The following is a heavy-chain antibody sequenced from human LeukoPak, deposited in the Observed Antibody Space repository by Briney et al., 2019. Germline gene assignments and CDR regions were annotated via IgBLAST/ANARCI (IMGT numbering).Heavy chain of an antibody. CDR1: GFTFSSYA. Sequence: GGSLRLSCAASGFTFSSYAMSWVRQAPGKGLEWVSAISGSGGSTYYADSVKGRFTISRDNSKNTLYLQMNSLRAEGTAVYYCAKGVVVVAATLVDYWGQGTLVTVSS. D-gene: IGHD2-15*01. V-gene: IGHV3-23*01. CDR3: AKGVVVVAATLVDY. J-gene: IGHJ4*02. CDR2: ISGSGGST.